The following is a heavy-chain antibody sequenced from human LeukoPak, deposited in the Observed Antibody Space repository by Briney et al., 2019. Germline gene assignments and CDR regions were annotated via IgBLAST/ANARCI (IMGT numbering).Heavy chain of an antibody. V-gene: IGHV3-53*01. Sequence: GGSLRVSCAASGFTVSSNYMSWVRQAPGKGLEWVSVIYSGGSTYYADSVKGRFTTSRDNSKNTLYLQMNSLRAEDTAVYYCLGEFTASHGMDVWGQGTTVTVSS. J-gene: IGHJ6*02. CDR2: IYSGGST. CDR3: LGEFTASHGMDV. CDR1: GFTVSSNY. D-gene: IGHD3-10*01.